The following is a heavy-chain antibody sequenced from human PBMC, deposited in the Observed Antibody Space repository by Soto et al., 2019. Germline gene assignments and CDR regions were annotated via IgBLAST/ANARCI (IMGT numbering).Heavy chain of an antibody. Sequence: SETLSLTCAVSGGSISSGGYSWSWIRQPPGKGLEWIGYMYHSGSTYYNPSLKSRVTISIDRSKNQFSLRAEDTAVYYCARDRDTAMVTGFDYWGQGTLVTVSS. CDR3: ARDRDTAMVTGFDY. D-gene: IGHD5-18*01. CDR1: GGSISSGGYS. J-gene: IGHJ4*02. CDR2: MYHSGST. V-gene: IGHV4-30-2*01.